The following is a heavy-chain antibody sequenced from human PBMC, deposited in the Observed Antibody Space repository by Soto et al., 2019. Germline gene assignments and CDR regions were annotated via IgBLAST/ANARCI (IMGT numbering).Heavy chain of an antibody. CDR3: ARQHDYGAYRNFQY. J-gene: IGHJ1*01. D-gene: IGHD4-17*01. Sequence: ASVKVSCKASGGTFVTYDIIWVRQAPGQGLEWLGGIIPLFGTATYAQKFQDRLTITADESTTTVYMDLRSLTSEDTAVYYCARQHDYGAYRNFQYGGRGTLVPVSP. CDR2: IIPLFGTA. CDR1: GGTFVTYD. V-gene: IGHV1-69*13.